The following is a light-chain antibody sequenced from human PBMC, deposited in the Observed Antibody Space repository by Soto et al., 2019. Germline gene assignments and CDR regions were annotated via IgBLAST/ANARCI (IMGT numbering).Light chain of an antibody. V-gene: IGLV2-11*01. CDR3: SSHAGTYVV. J-gene: IGLJ2*01. Sequence: QSVLTQPRSVSGSPGQSVTISCTGTSSDVGAYNHVSWYQHHTGKAPKLMIYDVSKRPSGVPDRFSGSKSGNTASLTISGLQAEEEADYYCSSHAGTYVVFGGGTKVTVL. CDR1: SSDVGAYNH. CDR2: DVS.